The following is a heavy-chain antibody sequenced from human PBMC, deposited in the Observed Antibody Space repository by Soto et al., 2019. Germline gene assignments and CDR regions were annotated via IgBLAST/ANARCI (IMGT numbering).Heavy chain of an antibody. CDR3: AKDGELGSFDI. J-gene: IGHJ3*02. D-gene: IGHD1-26*01. CDR1: GFTFSSYE. Sequence: EVQLVESGGDLVQPGRSLRLSCAASGFTFSSYEFNWVRQAPGKGLEWVSAISGSGGSTYYADSVKGRFTISRDNSMNTLFLEMNSLRPEDTAVYYCAKDGELGSFDIWGQGTMVTVSS. V-gene: IGHV3-23*04. CDR2: ISGSGGST.